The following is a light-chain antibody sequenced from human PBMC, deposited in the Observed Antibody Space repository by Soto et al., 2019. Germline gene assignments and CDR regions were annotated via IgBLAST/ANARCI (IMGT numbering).Light chain of an antibody. J-gene: IGKJ5*01. Sequence: DIQMTQSPPSLSASVGDRVTIACRASQSIATYLNWYQQRPGQAPHLLLSAASTLRSGVPSRFSGSGSGTDFTITSDSLQTEDFASYYCQQRYTVPITFRQGTRLDFK. CDR3: QQRYTVPIT. CDR2: AAS. CDR1: QSIATY. V-gene: IGKV1-39*01.